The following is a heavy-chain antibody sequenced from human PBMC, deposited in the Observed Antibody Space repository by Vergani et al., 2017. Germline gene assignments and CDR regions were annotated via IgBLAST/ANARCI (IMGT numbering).Heavy chain of an antibody. Sequence: QLQLQESGPGLVKPSETLSLSCRVSGDSISRSHYYLGFIRQPPGKGLEWIGSISSSGSPYYNPTLKSRLAFSVDRSKNLFSLRLKSVTATDTGMYYCAKPVGPSAIADGYHVWGQGTMVTVS. V-gene: IGHV4-39*02. CDR3: AKPVGPSAIADGYHV. D-gene: IGHD3-10*01. CDR1: GDSISRSHYY. CDR2: ISSSGSP. J-gene: IGHJ3*01.